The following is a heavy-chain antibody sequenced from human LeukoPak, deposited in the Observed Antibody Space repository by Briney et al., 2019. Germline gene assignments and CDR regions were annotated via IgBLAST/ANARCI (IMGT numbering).Heavy chain of an antibody. CDR3: ARGDSSGWSGTFDY. V-gene: IGHV1-18*01. CDR2: ISAYNGNT. CDR1: GGTFSSYA. Sequence: ASVKVSCKASGGTFSSYAISWVRQAPGQGLEWMGWISAYNGNTNYAQKLQGRVTMTTDTSTSTAYMELRSLRSDDTAVYYCARGDSSGWSGTFDYWGQGTLVTVSS. J-gene: IGHJ4*02. D-gene: IGHD6-19*01.